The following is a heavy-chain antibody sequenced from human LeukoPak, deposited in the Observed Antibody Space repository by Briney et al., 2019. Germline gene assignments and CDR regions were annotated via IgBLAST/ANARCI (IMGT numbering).Heavy chain of an antibody. V-gene: IGHV1-18*01. CDR2: ISAYNGNT. J-gene: IGHJ4*02. CDR1: GYTFTSYG. D-gene: IGHD1-26*01. Sequence: ASVKVSCKASGYTFTSYGISWVRQALGQGLERMGWISAYNGNTYYAQKLQGRVTMTTDTSTSTAYMELRSLRSDDTAVYYCARDAENWELLDWGQGTLVTVSS. CDR3: ARDAENWELLD.